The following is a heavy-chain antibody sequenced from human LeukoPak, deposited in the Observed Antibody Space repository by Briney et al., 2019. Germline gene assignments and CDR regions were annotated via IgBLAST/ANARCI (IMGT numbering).Heavy chain of an antibody. J-gene: IGHJ6*03. CDR2: ISYGGNNK. Sequence: SGGSLRLSCAASGFTFSSYAMHWVRQAPGKGLEWVAVISYGGNNKYYADSVRGRFTISRDNAKNSLYLQMNSLRAEDTALYHCARDYSSSWPYYYYYMDVWGKGTTVTISS. CDR1: GFTFSSYA. CDR3: ARDYSSSWPYYYYYMDV. V-gene: IGHV3-30*04. D-gene: IGHD6-13*01.